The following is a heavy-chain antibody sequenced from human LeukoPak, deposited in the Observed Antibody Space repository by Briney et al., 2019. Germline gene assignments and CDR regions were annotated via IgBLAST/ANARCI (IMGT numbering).Heavy chain of an antibody. CDR2: ISMSGSTI. CDR1: GFTFSSYE. V-gene: IGHV3-48*03. D-gene: IGHD3-22*01. CDR3: ARDSLYYYDSSGYQEGYYFDY. Sequence: GGSLRLSCAASGFTFSSYEMNWVRQTPGKGLEWVSYISMSGSTIYYADSVKGRFTISRDNAKNSLYLQMNSLRAEDTAVYYCARDSLYYYDSSGYQEGYYFDYWGQGTLVTVSS. J-gene: IGHJ4*02.